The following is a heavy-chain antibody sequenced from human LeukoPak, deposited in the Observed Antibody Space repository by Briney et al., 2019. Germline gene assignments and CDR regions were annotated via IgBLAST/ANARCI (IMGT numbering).Heavy chain of an antibody. CDR1: GFTFSSDA. CDR2: ISGSGGST. D-gene: IGHD3-10*01. J-gene: IGHJ4*02. Sequence: GGSLRLSCAASGFTFSSDAMSWVRQAPGKGLEWVSAISGSGGSTYYADSVKGRFTISRDNSKNTLYLQMNSLRAEDTAVYYCAKCTTMVRGVIITPDYWGQGTLVTVSS. CDR3: AKCTTMVRGVIITPDY. V-gene: IGHV3-23*01.